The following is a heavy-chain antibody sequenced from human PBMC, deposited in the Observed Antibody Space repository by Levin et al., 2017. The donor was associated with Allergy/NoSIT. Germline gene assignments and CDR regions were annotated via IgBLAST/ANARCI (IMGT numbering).Heavy chain of an antibody. J-gene: IGHJ4*02. CDR2: IKSKTDGGTI. CDR1: GFTFSNAW. CDR3: TTYSSSWYYFDY. Sequence: GESLKISCAASGFTFSNAWMSWVRQAPGKGLEWVGRIKSKTDGGTIEYAAPVKGRFTISRDDSKNTLSLQMNSLKTEDTAVYYCTTYSSSWYYFDYWGQGTLVTGSS. D-gene: IGHD6-13*01. V-gene: IGHV3-15*01.